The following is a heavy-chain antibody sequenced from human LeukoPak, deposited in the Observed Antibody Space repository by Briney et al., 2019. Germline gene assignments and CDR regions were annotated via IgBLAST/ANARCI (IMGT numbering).Heavy chain of an antibody. V-gene: IGHV1-69*13. CDR1: GGTFSSYA. CDR3: ARESYENNWFDP. Sequence: SVKVSCKASGGTFSSYAISWVRQVPGQGLEWMGGIIPIFGTANYAQKFQGRVTITADESTSTAYMELSSLRSEDTAVYYCARESYENNWFDPWGQGTLVTVSS. D-gene: IGHD5-12*01. CDR2: IIPIFGTA. J-gene: IGHJ5*02.